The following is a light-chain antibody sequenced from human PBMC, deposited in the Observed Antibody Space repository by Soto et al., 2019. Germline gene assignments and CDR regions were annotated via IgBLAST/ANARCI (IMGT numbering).Light chain of an antibody. Sequence: DIVMTQSPDSLAVSLGERATINCKSSQSVLYSSHNKNYLAWYQQKPGQPPKLLIYWASTRESGVPARFSGSGSGTDFTLTISSLQAEDVVVYYCQQYYSTPWTFGQGTKVEIK. CDR2: WAS. V-gene: IGKV4-1*01. CDR1: QSVLYSSHNKNY. CDR3: QQYYSTPWT. J-gene: IGKJ1*01.